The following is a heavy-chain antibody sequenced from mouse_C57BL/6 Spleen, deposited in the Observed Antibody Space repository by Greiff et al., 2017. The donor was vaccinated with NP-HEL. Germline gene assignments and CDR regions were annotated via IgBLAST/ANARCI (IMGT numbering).Heavy chain of an antibody. V-gene: IGHV1-69*01. CDR1: GYTFTSYW. Sequence: VQLQQPGAELVMPGASVKLSCKASGYTFTSYWMHWVKQRPGQGLEWIGEIDPSDSYTNYNQKFKGKSTLTVDKSSSTAYMQLSSLTSEDSAVYYCAGGNYVAMDYWGQGTSVTVSS. CDR2: IDPSDSYT. D-gene: IGHD2-1*01. J-gene: IGHJ4*01. CDR3: AGGNYVAMDY.